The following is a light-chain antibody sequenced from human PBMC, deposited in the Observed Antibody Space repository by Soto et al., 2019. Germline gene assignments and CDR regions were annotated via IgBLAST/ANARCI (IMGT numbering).Light chain of an antibody. Sequence: QSALTQPASVSGSPGQSITISCTGTSSDVGGYKYVSWYQQHPDKAPKLMIYDVSNRPSGASNRFSGSKSGNTASLTISGLQADDEADYYCSSYATISPVVFGGGTKVTVL. CDR2: DVS. V-gene: IGLV2-14*01. J-gene: IGLJ2*01. CDR1: SSDVGGYKY. CDR3: SSYATISPVV.